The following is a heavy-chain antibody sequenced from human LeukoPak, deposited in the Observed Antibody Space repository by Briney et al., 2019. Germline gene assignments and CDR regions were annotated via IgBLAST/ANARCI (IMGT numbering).Heavy chain of an antibody. Sequence: TVKLSCKASNYTFASYGLSCVRQAPGQGRQWVGWISPYDGNTDYAQRLQARVTMTIDRATRTVYMDLKRLRLDDTAVYYCVRVWPPNAVDRGMTYSYFNALDVWGQGTTVIVSS. D-gene: IGHD1-1*01. CDR2: ISPYDGNT. V-gene: IGHV1-18*01. CDR1: NYTFASYG. CDR3: VRVWPPNAVDRGMTYSYFNALDV. J-gene: IGHJ6*02.